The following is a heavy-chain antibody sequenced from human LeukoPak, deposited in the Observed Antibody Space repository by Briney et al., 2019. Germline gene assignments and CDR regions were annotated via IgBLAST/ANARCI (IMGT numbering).Heavy chain of an antibody. CDR1: GFTFSRYN. V-gene: IGHV3-21*01. CDR2: VSSNNI. Sequence: GGSLRLSCATSGFTFSRYNFHWLRQSPGKGLEWVSSVSSNNIYYADSVKGRFTVSRDNDKSSLYLQMNSLRAGDTAVYYCARTIEMATISYFDYWGQGTLVTVSS. D-gene: IGHD5-24*01. CDR3: ARTIEMATISYFDY. J-gene: IGHJ4*02.